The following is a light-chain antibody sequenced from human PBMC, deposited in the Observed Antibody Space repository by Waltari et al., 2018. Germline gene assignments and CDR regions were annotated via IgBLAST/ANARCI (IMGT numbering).Light chain of an antibody. Sequence: DIQMPQSPSAMSASVGDRVTITCRASQGISNYLAWFQQKPGNVPKRRIYAASSFQSGVPSRFSGSGSGTEFTLTISSLQPEDFATYYCLQHNSYLPYTFGQGTKLEIK. CDR3: LQHNSYLPYT. J-gene: IGKJ2*01. V-gene: IGKV1-17*03. CDR2: AAS. CDR1: QGISNY.